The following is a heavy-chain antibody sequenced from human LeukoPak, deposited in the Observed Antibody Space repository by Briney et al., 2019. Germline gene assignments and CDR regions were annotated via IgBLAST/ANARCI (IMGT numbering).Heavy chain of an antibody. J-gene: IGHJ4*02. V-gene: IGHV5-51*01. Sequence: GESLKISCKASVFSFTNYWIAWVRQKPGEGLEWMGNIYPGDSDTRYNPSSQGQVTISADTSIKTAYLQWSSLKASDTAIYYCARRAGGNTGGFYFDYWGRGSLVTVSS. CDR3: ARRAGGNTGGFYFDY. CDR1: VFSFTNYW. D-gene: IGHD5-18*01. CDR2: IYPGDSDT.